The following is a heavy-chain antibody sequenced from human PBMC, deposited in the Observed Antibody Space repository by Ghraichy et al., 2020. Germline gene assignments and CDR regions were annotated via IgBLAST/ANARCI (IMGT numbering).Heavy chain of an antibody. CDR3: AKERQWLVRGVFDY. D-gene: IGHD6-19*01. V-gene: IGHV3-23*01. CDR2: VSGSGGST. Sequence: GGSLRLSCAASGFAFSSYAMAWVRQAPGKGLEWVSAVSGSGGSTYYADSVRGRFTISRDNSKNTLYLQMNSLRAEDTAVYYCAKERQWLVRGVFDYWGQGTLVTVSS. CDR1: GFAFSSYA. J-gene: IGHJ4*02.